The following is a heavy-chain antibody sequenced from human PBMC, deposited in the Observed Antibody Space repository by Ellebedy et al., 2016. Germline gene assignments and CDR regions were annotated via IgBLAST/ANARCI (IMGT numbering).Heavy chain of an antibody. CDR1: GYSFSNHW. CDR2: IYPDDSDM. D-gene: IGHD1-20*01. J-gene: IGHJ3*02. CDR3: ARTLSATTNAAFDI. V-gene: IGHV5-51*01. Sequence: GGSLRLSXKASGYSFSNHWIGWVRQMPGKGLEWMGIIYPDDSDMRFRSSFQGQVTISVDKSISTAYLQWTSLRASDTAMYFCARTLSATTNAAFDIWGQGTLVTVSA.